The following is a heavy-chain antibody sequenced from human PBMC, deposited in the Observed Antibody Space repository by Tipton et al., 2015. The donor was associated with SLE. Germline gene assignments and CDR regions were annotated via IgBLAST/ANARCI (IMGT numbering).Heavy chain of an antibody. CDR1: GFTFSSHW. CDR3: AREKSGDSLDAFET. D-gene: IGHD1-26*01. V-gene: IGHV3-74*01. Sequence: SLRLSCVASGFTFSSHWMHWVRQAPGKGLVWVSRIYSDGSSLNYADSVQGRFTISRDNAKNTMYLQMNSVRAEDTAVYYCAREKSGDSLDAFETRGQGTLAPVSS. CDR2: IYSDGSSL. J-gene: IGHJ3*02.